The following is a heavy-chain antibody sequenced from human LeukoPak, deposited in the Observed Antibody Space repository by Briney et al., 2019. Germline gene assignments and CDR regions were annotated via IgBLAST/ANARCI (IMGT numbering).Heavy chain of an antibody. D-gene: IGHD3-10*01. CDR3: ARELVGSGSCPDY. CDR1: GITFNT. CDR2: TWYDGRNT. Sequence: PGTSLRLSCAASGITFNTIPSVRHAPGKGLEWVALTWYDGRNTYNADSVKGRFTISIDNSKNMVYLHMNSLRADDTAAYYCARELVGSGSCPDYSGEG. V-gene: IGHV3-33*01. J-gene: IGHJ4*02.